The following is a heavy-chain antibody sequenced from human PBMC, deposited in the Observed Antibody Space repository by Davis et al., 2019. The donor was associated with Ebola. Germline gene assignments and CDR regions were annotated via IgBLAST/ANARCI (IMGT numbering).Heavy chain of an antibody. CDR3: ARDHYDFWSGLYYYYYGMDV. CDR1: GFTFDDYA. D-gene: IGHD3-3*01. J-gene: IGHJ6*02. CDR2: ISWNSGSI. V-gene: IGHV3-9*01. Sequence: PGGSLRLSCAASGFTFDDYAMHWVRQAPGKGLEWVSGISWNSGSIGYADSVKGRFTISRDNAKNSLYLQMNSLRAEDTAVYYCARDHYDFWSGLYYYYYGMDVWGQGTTVTVSS.